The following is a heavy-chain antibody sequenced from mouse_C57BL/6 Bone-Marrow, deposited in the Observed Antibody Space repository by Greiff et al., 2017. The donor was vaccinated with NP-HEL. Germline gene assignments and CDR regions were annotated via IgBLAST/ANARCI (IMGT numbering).Heavy chain of an antibody. V-gene: IGHV5-17*01. Sequence: EVMLVESGGGLVKPGGSLKLSCAASGFTFSDYGMHWVRQAPEKGLEWVAYISSGSSTIYYADTVKGRFTISRDNAKNTLFLQMTSLRSEDTAMYYCASYYGNSYYAMDYWGQGTSVTVSS. CDR3: ASYYGNSYYAMDY. CDR2: ISSGSSTI. J-gene: IGHJ4*01. CDR1: GFTFSDYG. D-gene: IGHD2-1*01.